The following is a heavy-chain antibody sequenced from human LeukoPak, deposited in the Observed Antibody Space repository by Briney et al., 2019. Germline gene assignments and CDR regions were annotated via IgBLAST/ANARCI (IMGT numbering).Heavy chain of an antibody. J-gene: IGHJ4*02. CDR2: INAGNGNT. V-gene: IGHV1-3*01. D-gene: IGHD2-21*02. CDR3: ARVPHIVVVTGYPD. Sequence: GASVTVSCKASGYTFTSYAMHWVRQAPGQRLEWMGWINAGNGNTKYSQKFQGRVTITRDTSASTAYMELSSLRSEDTAVYYCARVPHIVVVTGYPDWGQGTLVTVSS. CDR1: GYTFTSYA.